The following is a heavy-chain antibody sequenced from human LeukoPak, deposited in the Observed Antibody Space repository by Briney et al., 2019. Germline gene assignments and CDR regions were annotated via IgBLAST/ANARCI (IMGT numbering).Heavy chain of an antibody. V-gene: IGHV3-43D*03. D-gene: IGHD1-26*01. J-gene: IGHJ4*02. CDR1: GFTFDDYA. CDR3: AKDMSPSGSYSQGSDY. CDR2: ISWDGGNI. Sequence: GGSLRLSCAASGFTFDDYAMHWVRQVPGKSLEWVSLISWDGGNIYYADAVKGRFTISRDNSKNSLYLQMNSLRPEDTAFYYCAKDMSPSGSYSQGSDYWGLGTLVTVSS.